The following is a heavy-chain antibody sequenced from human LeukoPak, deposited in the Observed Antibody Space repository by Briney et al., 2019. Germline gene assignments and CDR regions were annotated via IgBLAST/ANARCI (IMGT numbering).Heavy chain of an antibody. J-gene: IGHJ3*02. V-gene: IGHV4-34*01. Sequence: SSETLSLTCAVCGGSFSGYYWSWIRQPPGKGLEWIGEINHSGSTNYNPSLKSRVTISVDTSKNQFSLKLSPVTAADTAVYYCARELTTWDAFDIWGQGTMVTVSS. CDR1: GGSFSGYY. CDR2: INHSGST. D-gene: IGHD4-17*01. CDR3: ARELTTWDAFDI.